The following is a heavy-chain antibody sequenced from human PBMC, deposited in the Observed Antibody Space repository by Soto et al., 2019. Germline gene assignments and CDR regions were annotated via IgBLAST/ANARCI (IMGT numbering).Heavy chain of an antibody. Sequence: SSETLSLPCPVSGCSTTSDYWSWIRQPPGKGLEWLGYIFHSLGAKYNPSLGSRGTISLDTSKNQLSLSLRSVTAADTAIYFCVRDLNGSGDYWGQGTLVTVSS. D-gene: IGHD3-10*01. CDR2: IFHSLGA. CDR1: GCSTTSDY. V-gene: IGHV4-59*01. J-gene: IGHJ4*02. CDR3: VRDLNGSGDY.